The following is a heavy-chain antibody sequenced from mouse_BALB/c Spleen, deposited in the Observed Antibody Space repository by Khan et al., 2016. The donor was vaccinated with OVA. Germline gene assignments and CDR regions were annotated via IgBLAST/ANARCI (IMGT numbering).Heavy chain of an antibody. Sequence: QVQLQQSGAELVRPGASVKLSCKTSGYIFTSYWIHWVKQRSGQGLEWIARIYPGTGNTYYNEKFKGKAIVTADKSSSTVYMQLSSLKSEDSAVYFCARYCGNYFDYWGQGTTLTVSS. D-gene: IGHD2-1*01. CDR3: ARYCGNYFDY. CDR1: GYIFTSYW. V-gene: IGHV1S132*01. J-gene: IGHJ2*01. CDR2: IYPGTGNT.